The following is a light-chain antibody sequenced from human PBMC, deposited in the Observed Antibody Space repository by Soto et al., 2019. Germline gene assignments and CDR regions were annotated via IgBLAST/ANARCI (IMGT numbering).Light chain of an antibody. CDR2: GAS. J-gene: IGKJ2*01. CDR1: QSVSTN. V-gene: IGKV3-15*01. Sequence: EIVMTQSPATLSVYPGERATLSCRASQSVSTNLAWYQQKPGQAPRLLMYGASTRANGIPARFSGSGSGTEFTLTISSLQSEDFAVYYCQQYHNWPPYTFGQGTKLEIK. CDR3: QQYHNWPPYT.